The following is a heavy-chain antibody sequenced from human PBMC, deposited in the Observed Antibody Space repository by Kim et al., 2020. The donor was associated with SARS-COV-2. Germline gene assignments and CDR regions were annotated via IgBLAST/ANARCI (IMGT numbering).Heavy chain of an antibody. CDR2: ISYDGSNK. CDR1: GFTFSSYG. CDR3: AKGSRYGDYLDY. J-gene: IGHJ4*02. V-gene: IGHV3-30*18. D-gene: IGHD4-17*01. Sequence: GGSLRLSCAASGFTFSSYGMHWVRQAPGKGLEWVAVISYDGSNKYYADSVKGRFTISRDNSKNTLYLQMNSLRAEDTAVYYCAKGSRYGDYLDYWGQGTLVTVSS.